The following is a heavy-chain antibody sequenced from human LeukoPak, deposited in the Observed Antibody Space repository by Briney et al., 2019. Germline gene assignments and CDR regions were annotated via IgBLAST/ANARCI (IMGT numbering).Heavy chain of an antibody. V-gene: IGHV4-38-2*01. D-gene: IGHD6-13*01. J-gene: IGHJ4*02. CDR1: GYSISSGYY. Sequence: SEALSLTCAVSGYSISSGYYWAWIRQPPGKGLEGIGSIYHSGSTYYNPSLKSRVTISVDTSKNQFSLKLSSVTAADTAVYYCAGSSWYEESFDYWGQGTLVTVCS. CDR2: IYHSGST. CDR3: AGSSWYEESFDY.